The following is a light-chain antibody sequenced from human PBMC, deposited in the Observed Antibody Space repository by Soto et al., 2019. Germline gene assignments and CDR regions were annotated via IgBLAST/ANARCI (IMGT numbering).Light chain of an antibody. CDR1: QSVSSN. Sequence: EIVMTQSPATLSVSPGERATLSCRASQSVSSNLAWYQQKPGQAPRLLIYGASTRATGIPARFSGSGSGTEFTVTISSLQSSDFAVYYCQQYNNWYTFAQVTKLEIK. J-gene: IGKJ2*01. CDR2: GAS. CDR3: QQYNNWYT. V-gene: IGKV3-15*01.